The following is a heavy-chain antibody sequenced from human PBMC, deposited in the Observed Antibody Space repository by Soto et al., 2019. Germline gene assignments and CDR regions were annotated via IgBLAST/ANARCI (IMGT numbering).Heavy chain of an antibody. V-gene: IGHV1-18*01. CDR2: ISAYNGDT. D-gene: IGHD6-6*01. CDR1: GYTFTNYG. Sequence: ASVKVSFKASGYTFTNYGITWVRQAPGQGLEWMGWISAYNGDTSYAQNLQGRVTMTTDTSTSTAYMELRSLRSDDTAVYFCARARYTSSSELAYWGQGILVTVSS. CDR3: ARARYTSSSELAY. J-gene: IGHJ4*02.